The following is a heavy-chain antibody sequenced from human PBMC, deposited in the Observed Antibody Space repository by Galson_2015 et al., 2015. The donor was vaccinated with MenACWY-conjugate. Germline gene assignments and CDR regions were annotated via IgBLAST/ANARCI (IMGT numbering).Heavy chain of an antibody. J-gene: IGHJ4*02. CDR1: GFTFDGFA. Sequence: SLRLSCAASGFTFDGFAMHWVRQAPGKGLEWVSGISWNSASMGYGDSVKGRFTISRDNAKNSLYLQMNSLRADDTALYYCVKGRQNIYKDDSGRTLNWNIHWVQGILVTVSS. CDR2: ISWNSASM. CDR3: VKGRQNIYKDDSGRTLNWNIH. V-gene: IGHV3-9*01. D-gene: IGHD1-1*01.